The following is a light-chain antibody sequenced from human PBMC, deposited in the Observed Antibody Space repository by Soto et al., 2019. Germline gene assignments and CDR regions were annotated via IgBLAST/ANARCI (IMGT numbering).Light chain of an antibody. CDR2: DAS. V-gene: IGKV3-11*01. CDR1: QSVSSY. Sequence: IVVTQSPGTRSWSPWERGTSSCRASQSVSSYLAWYQQKPGQAPRLLIYDASNRATGIQARFIGSGSCTDSALPISSLWPEYVAFFYCQRRSNWALGPGTKVDI. CDR3: QRRSNWA. J-gene: IGKJ1*01.